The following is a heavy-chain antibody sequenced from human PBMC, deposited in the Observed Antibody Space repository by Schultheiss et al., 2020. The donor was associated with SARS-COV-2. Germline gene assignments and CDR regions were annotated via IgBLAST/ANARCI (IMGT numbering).Heavy chain of an antibody. D-gene: IGHD3-10*01. V-gene: IGHV4-59*01. J-gene: IGHJ6*02. CDR3: AKGVGNYYYGMDV. CDR1: GFTFSSYW. Sequence: GSLRLSCAASGFTFSSYWMSWIRQPPGKGLEWIGYIYYSGSTDYNPSLKSRVTISVDTSKNQFSLKLSSVTAADTAVYYCAKGVGNYYYGMDVWGQGTTVTVSS. CDR2: IYYSGST.